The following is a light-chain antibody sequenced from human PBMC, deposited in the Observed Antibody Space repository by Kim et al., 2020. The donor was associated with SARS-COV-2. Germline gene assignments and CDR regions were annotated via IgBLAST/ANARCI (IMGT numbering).Light chain of an antibody. V-gene: IGLV1-40*01. CDR1: RSNIGARYD. CDR3: QSYDSSLSGFYV. CDR2: GNS. J-gene: IGLJ1*01. Sequence: RVTIACTGGRSNIGARYDVHWYQQLPGTAPTLLIYGNSNRPSGVPDRFSGSKSGTSASLAITGLQAEDEADYYCQSYDSSLSGFYVFGTGTKVTVL.